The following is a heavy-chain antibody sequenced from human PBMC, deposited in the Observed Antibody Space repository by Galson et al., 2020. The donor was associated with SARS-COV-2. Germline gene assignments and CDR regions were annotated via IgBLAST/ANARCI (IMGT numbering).Heavy chain of an antibody. CDR3: ARSVGSAHITVIVVVPYYYFDY. CDR1: GGSFSGYY. Sequence: SQASETLSLTCAVYGGSFSGYYWSWIRQPPGKGLEWIGEINHSGSTNYNPSLKSRVTISVDTSKNQFSLKLSSVTAADTAVYYCARSVGSAHITVIVVVPYYYFDYWGQGTLVTVSS. D-gene: IGHD3-22*01. V-gene: IGHV4-34*01. CDR2: INHSGST. J-gene: IGHJ4*02.